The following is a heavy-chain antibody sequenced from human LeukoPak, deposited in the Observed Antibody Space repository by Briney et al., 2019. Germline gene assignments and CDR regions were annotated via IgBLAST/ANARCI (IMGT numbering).Heavy chain of an antibody. J-gene: IGHJ6*02. V-gene: IGHV3-73*01. Sequence: GGSLRLSCAASGFTFSGSAIHWVRQASGRGLEWVGRIRSKADTAYAASVKSRFTISRDDSRNTAYLQMNSLQTEDTAVYYCARLRAARTESYFYYGMDVWGQGTTVTVSS. CDR1: GFTFSGSA. D-gene: IGHD6-6*01. CDR2: IRSKADT. CDR3: ARLRAARTESYFYYGMDV.